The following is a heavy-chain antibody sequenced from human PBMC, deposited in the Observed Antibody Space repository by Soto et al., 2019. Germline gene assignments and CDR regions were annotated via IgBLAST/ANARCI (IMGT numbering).Heavy chain of an antibody. CDR3: ATYERGYSYGFPDY. D-gene: IGHD5-18*01. Sequence: LRLSCAASGFTFSSYEMNWVRQAPGKGLEWVSYISSSGSTIYYADSVKGRFTISRDNAKNSLYLQMNSLRAEDTAVYYCATYERGYSYGFPDYWGQGTLVTVSS. CDR1: GFTFSSYE. J-gene: IGHJ4*02. CDR2: ISSSGSTI. V-gene: IGHV3-48*03.